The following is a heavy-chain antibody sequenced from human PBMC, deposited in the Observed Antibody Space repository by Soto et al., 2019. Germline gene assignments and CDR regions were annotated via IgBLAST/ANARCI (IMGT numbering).Heavy chain of an antibody. CDR2: ISGSGGST. CDR3: AKEYYGSGSYGYFDY. V-gene: IGHV3-23*01. D-gene: IGHD3-10*01. Sequence: PGXSPRLSCAASGFTFSSYAISWVDQAPGKGLEWVSAISGSGGSTYYADSVKGRFTISRDNSKNTLYLQMNSLRAQDTAVYYCAKEYYGSGSYGYFDYWGQGTLVTVSS. CDR1: GFTFSSYA. J-gene: IGHJ4*02.